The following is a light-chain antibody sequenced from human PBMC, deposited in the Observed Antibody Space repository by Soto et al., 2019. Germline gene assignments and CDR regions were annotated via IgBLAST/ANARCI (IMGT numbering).Light chain of an antibody. CDR1: SRDVGAYVY. V-gene: IGLV2-8*01. CDR2: EVT. J-gene: IGLJ2*01. CDR3: SAYAGSNKLV. Sequence: QSALTQPSSASGSPGESVTMSCTGTSRDVGAYVYVSWFQQHPGKAPKLLIYEVTKRPSGVPDRFSGSRSGNTASLTVSGLQVEDGADYYCSAYAGSNKLVFGGGTKLTVL.